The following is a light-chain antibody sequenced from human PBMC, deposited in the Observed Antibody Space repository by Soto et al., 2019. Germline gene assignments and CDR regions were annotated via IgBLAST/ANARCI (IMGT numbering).Light chain of an antibody. J-gene: IGLJ1*01. CDR2: SNN. CDR3: AAWDDSLNGPNYV. V-gene: IGLV1-44*01. Sequence: QSVLTQPPSASGTPGQRVTISCSGSSSNIGSNTVNWYQQLPGTAPKLLIYSNNQRPSGVPDRFSGSKSGTSASLAISGLQSKDEADYYCAAWDDSLNGPNYVFGTGTKVTVL. CDR1: SSNIGSNT.